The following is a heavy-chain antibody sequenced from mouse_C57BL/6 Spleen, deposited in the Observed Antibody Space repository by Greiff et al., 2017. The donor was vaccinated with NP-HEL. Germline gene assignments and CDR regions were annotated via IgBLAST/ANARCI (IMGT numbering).Heavy chain of an antibody. CDR2: ISSGGSYT. J-gene: IGHJ2*01. CDR1: GFTFSSYG. Sequence: EVQLVESGGDLVKPGGSLKLSCAASGFTFSSYGMSWVRQTPDKRLEWVATISSGGSYTYYPDSVKGRFTISRDNAKNTLYLQMSSLKSEDTAMYYCARHYDYDGGFDYWGQGTTLTVSS. D-gene: IGHD2-4*01. V-gene: IGHV5-6*01. CDR3: ARHYDYDGGFDY.